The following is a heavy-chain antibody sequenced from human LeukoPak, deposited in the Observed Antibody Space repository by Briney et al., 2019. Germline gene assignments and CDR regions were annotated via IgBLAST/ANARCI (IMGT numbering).Heavy chain of an antibody. Sequence: ASVKVSCKASGYTFTGYYMHWVRQAPGQGLEWMGRINPNSGGTNYAQKFQGRVTMTRDTSISTAYMELSSLRSEDTAVYYCARGSRGYSGYDRPFDYWGQGTLVTVSS. CDR1: GYTFTGYY. D-gene: IGHD5-12*01. CDR3: ARGSRGYSGYDRPFDY. CDR2: INPNSGGT. V-gene: IGHV1-2*06. J-gene: IGHJ4*02.